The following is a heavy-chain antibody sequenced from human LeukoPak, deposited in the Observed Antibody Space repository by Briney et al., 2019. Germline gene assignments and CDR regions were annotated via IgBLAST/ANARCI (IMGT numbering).Heavy chain of an antibody. CDR2: INHSGST. Sequence: KSSETLSLTCAVYGGSFSGYYWSWIRQPPGKGLEWIGEINHSGSTNYNPSLKSRVTISVDTSKNQFSLKLSSVTAADTAVYYCARESYSSSPLDYWGQGTLVTVSS. D-gene: IGHD6-6*01. CDR1: GGSFSGYY. J-gene: IGHJ4*02. V-gene: IGHV4-34*01. CDR3: ARESYSSSPLDY.